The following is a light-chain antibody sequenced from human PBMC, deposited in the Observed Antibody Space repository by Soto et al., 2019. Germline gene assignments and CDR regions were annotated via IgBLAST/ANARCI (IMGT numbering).Light chain of an antibody. V-gene: IGKV1-5*01. Sequence: DIQMTQSPSTLSGSVGDRVTITCRASQTISSWLAWYQQKPGKAPNLLIFDASTLLSGVPSRFSASGSGTEFTLTISSLQPNDFATFFRQQYASYSTFGQGTKVDI. J-gene: IGKJ1*01. CDR1: QTISSW. CDR2: DAS. CDR3: QQYASYST.